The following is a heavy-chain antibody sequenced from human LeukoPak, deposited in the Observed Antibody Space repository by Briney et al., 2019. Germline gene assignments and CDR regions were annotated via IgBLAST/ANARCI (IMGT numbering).Heavy chain of an antibody. J-gene: IGHJ4*02. CDR3: ARRDRGGSYYFDY. CDR2: ISSSSSYI. V-gene: IGHV3-21*01. Sequence: PGGSLRLSCAASGCTFSSYSMNWVRQAPGKGLEWVSSISSSSSYIYYADSVKGRFTISRDNAKNSLYLQMNSLRAEDTAVYYCARRDRGGSYYFDYWGQGTLVTVSS. D-gene: IGHD1-26*01. CDR1: GCTFSSYS.